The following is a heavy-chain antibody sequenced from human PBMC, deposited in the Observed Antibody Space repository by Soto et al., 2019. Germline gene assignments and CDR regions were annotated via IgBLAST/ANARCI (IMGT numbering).Heavy chain of an antibody. CDR3: AKAASGVVASFDAFDI. Sequence: QTGGSLRLSCAASGFTFSSYAMSWVRQAPGKGLEWVSAISGSGGSTYYADSVKGRFTISRDNSKNTLYLQMNSLRAEDTAVYYCAKAASGVVASFDAFDIWGQGTMVTVSS. D-gene: IGHD2-15*01. V-gene: IGHV3-23*01. CDR2: ISGSGGST. CDR1: GFTFSSYA. J-gene: IGHJ3*02.